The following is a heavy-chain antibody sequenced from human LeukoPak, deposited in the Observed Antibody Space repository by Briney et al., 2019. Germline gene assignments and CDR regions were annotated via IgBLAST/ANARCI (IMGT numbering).Heavy chain of an antibody. CDR3: ARNYHLDH. CDR1: GFTFSSYA. V-gene: IGHV3-30-3*01. CDR2: ISYDGSNK. J-gene: IGHJ5*02. Sequence: GGSLRLSCAASGFTFSSYAMHWVRQAPGKGLEWVAVISYDGSNKYYADSVKGRFTISRDNSKNTLYLQMNSLRAEDTAVYYCARNYHLDHWGQGTLVTVSS. D-gene: IGHD3-10*01.